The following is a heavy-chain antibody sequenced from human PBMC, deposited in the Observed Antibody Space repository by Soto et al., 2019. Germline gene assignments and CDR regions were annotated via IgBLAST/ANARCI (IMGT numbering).Heavy chain of an antibody. Sequence: LSRTCAVSCGSFSGYYWSLIRQPPFKGLEWIGDINHSGSTNYNPSLKSRVTISADTSKNQFSLKLSSVTAADTAVYYCARVPRRGILLSFYGMDVWGQGTTVTVSS. CDR1: CGSFSGYY. V-gene: IGHV4-34*01. J-gene: IGHJ6*02. CDR3: ARVPRRGILLSFYGMDV. CDR2: INHSGST. D-gene: IGHD2-15*01.